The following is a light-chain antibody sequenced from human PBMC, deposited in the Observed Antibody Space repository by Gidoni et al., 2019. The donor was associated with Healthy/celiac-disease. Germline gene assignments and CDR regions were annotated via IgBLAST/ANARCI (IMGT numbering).Light chain of an antibody. CDR3: QSYDSSLSGFYV. V-gene: IGLV1-40*01. CDR1: SSNIGAGYD. CDR2: GNS. Sequence: QSVLTQPHSVSGAPGQRVTISCTGSSSNIGAGYDVHWYQQLPGTAPKLLIYGNSKRPSGVPDRFSGSKSGTSASLAITGLQAEDEADYYCQSYDSSLSGFYVFGTGTKVTVL. J-gene: IGLJ1*01.